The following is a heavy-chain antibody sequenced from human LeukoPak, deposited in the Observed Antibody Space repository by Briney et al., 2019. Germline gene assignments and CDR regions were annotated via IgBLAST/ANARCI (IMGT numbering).Heavy chain of an antibody. J-gene: IGHJ4*02. V-gene: IGHV4-39*01. CDR3: ARGAYYYDSGGYYYDNFDY. CDR2: IYYSGST. CDR1: GGSISSSSYY. D-gene: IGHD3-22*01. Sequence: SETLSLTCTVSGGSISSSSYYWGWIRQPPGKGLEWIGSIYYSGSTYYNPSLKSRVTISVDTSKNQFSLKLSSVTAADTAVYYCARGAYYYDSGGYYYDNFDYWGQGTLVTVSS.